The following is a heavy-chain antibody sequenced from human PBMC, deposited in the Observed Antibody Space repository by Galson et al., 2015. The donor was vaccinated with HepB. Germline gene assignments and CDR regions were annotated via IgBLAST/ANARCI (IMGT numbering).Heavy chain of an antibody. V-gene: IGHV3-30*04. CDR3: ASYGDYVLDY. CDR2: ISYDGSNK. J-gene: IGHJ4*02. D-gene: IGHD4-17*01. CDR1: GFTFSSYA. Sequence: SLRLSCAASGFTFSSYAMHWVRQAPGKGLEWVAVISYDGSNKYYADSVKGRFTISRDNSKNTLYLQMNSLRAEDTAVYYCASYGDYVLDYWGQGTLVTVSS.